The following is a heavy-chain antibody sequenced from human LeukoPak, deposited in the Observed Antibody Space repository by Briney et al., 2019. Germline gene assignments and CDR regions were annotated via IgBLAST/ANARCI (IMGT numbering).Heavy chain of an antibody. CDR3: AREQYGSDDALDI. V-gene: IGHV3-33*01. J-gene: IGHJ3*02. Sequence: GGSLRLSCAASGSTFSSYGMHWVRQAPGKGLEWVAVIWFDGSNKYYADSVKGRFTVSRDNSKNTMDLQMNGLRAEDTAVYYCAREQYGSDDALDIWGQGTMVTVSS. D-gene: IGHD4-17*01. CDR2: IWFDGSNK. CDR1: GSTFSSYG.